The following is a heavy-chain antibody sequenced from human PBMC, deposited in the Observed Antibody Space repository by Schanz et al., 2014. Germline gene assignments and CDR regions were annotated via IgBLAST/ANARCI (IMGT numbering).Heavy chain of an antibody. D-gene: IGHD3-10*01. CDR1: GFSFSSYS. V-gene: IGHV3-48*01. J-gene: IGHJ6*02. Sequence: EVQLVESGGGLIQRGESLRLSCSASGFSFSSYSMNWVRQAPGKGLEWVSYISSSGTTIYYADSVKGRFTISRDNAKNSLFLQMNSLRVEDTAVYYCARLAVGYGSGIWDVWGQGTSVTVSS. CDR2: ISSSGTTI. CDR3: ARLAVGYGSGIWDV.